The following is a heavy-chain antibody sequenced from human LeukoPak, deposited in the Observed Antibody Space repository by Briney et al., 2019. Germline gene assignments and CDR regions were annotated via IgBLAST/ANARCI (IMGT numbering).Heavy chain of an antibody. CDR1: GLTFTTYA. V-gene: IGHV3-64D*08. J-gene: IGHJ4*02. D-gene: IGHD2-2*01. CDR3: VTRPPAGRYFDY. CDR2: ISPDGGDT. Sequence: GGSLRLSCSASGLTFTTYAMFWVRQAPGKGLEYVSAISPDGGDTYYADSVKGRFTISRDNSKDTLYLQMSSLRAEDTAVYYCVTRPPAGRYFDYWGQGTKVAVSS.